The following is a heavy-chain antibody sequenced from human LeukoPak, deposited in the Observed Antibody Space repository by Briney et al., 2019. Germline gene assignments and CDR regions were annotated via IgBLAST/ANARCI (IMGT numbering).Heavy chain of an antibody. J-gene: IGHJ4*02. D-gene: IGHD1-7*01. CDR3: AKDLELFDY. Sequence: PGWSLRLSCAASGFTFSSYAMSWVRQAPGKGQEWVSSISGSGGSTYYADSVKGRFTISRDNSKNTLYLQMNSLRAEDTAVYYCAKDLELFDYWGQGTLVTVSS. CDR2: ISGSGGST. CDR1: GFTFSSYA. V-gene: IGHV3-23*01.